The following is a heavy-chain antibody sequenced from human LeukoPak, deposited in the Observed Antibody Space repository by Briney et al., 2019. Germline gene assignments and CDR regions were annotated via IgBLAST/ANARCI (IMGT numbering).Heavy chain of an antibody. J-gene: IGHJ4*02. CDR2: ISYDGSNK. D-gene: IGHD1-26*01. CDR1: GFTFSSYG. CDR3: ASEIVGASIPFDY. V-gene: IGHV3-30*03. Sequence: PGGSLRLSCAASGFTFSSYGMHWVRQAPGKGLEWAAVISYDGSNKYYADSVKGRFTISRDNSKNTLYLQMNSLRAEDTAVYYCASEIVGASIPFDYWGQGTLVTVSS.